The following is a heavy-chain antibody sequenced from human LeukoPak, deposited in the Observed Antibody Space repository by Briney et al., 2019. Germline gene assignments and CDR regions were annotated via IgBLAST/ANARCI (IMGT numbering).Heavy chain of an antibody. CDR3: ARDDYFRRDHGGANWFDP. CDR2: IDHSGST. CDR1: GGSFSGYY. D-gene: IGHD4/OR15-4a*01. V-gene: IGHV4-34*01. J-gene: IGHJ5*02. Sequence: PSETLSLTCAVYGGSFSGYYWSWIRQPPGKGLEWIGEIDHSGSTNYNPSLKSRVTISVDTSKNQFSLKLSSVTAADTAVYYCARDDYFRRDHGGANWFDPWGQGTLVTVSS.